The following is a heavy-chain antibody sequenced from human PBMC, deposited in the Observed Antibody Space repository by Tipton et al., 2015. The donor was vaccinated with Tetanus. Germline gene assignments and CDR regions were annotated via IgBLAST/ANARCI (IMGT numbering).Heavy chain of an antibody. V-gene: IGHV5-51*01. D-gene: IGHD6-6*01. CDR1: GYSFTSYW. Sequence: QLVQSGAEVKKPGESLKISCKGSGYSFTSYWIGWVRQMPGKGLEWMGIIYPGDSDTRYSPSFHGQVTISADKSISTAYLQWSSLKASDTAMYYCASPIEYSSSSAMGIAERQSGDAFDIWGQGTMVTVSS. J-gene: IGHJ3*02. CDR3: ASPIEYSSSSAMGIAERQSGDAFDI. CDR2: IYPGDSDT.